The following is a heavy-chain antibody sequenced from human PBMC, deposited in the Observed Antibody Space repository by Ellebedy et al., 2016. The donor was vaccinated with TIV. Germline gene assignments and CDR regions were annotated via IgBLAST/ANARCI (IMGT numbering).Heavy chain of an antibody. V-gene: IGHV5-10-1*01. CDR2: INPSDSDT. J-gene: IGHJ5*02. Sequence: GESLKISCKGSGYNFASYWISCVRQMPGKGLEWMGKINPSDSDTNYSPSFQGQVSLSADTSISTAYLQWSGLKASDTAMYYCATQLERRGGASSWGQGTLVTVSS. D-gene: IGHD5-24*01. CDR3: ATQLERRGGASS. CDR1: GYNFASYW.